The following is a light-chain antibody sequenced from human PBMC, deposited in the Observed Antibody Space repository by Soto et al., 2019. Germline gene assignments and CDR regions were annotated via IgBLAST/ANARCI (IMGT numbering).Light chain of an antibody. CDR1: HGIGTY. V-gene: IGKV1-9*01. J-gene: IGKJ1*01. CDR3: QQVDSYPRT. Sequence: IELTQSTSSLSASVGDRVTVTCRASHGIGTYLVWYQQKSGKAPTVLIYASSTLQTGVPSRFSGSGSGTDFSLTISSLHPEDVATYYCQQVDSYPRTFAQGTK. CDR2: ASS.